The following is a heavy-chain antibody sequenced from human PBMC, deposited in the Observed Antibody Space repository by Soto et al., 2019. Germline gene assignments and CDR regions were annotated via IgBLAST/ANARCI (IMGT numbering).Heavy chain of an antibody. CDR2: IHYTGST. Sequence: SETLSLTCSASGGSIISHYWSCIRQPPGKGLEWIGYIHYTGSTDYNPSLKSRLTISVDTSKNQFSLKLSSVTAADKAVYYCARGGWSWDYWGQGTLITVSS. V-gene: IGHV4-59*11. CDR3: ARGGWSWDY. D-gene: IGHD2-15*01. J-gene: IGHJ4*02. CDR1: GGSIISHY.